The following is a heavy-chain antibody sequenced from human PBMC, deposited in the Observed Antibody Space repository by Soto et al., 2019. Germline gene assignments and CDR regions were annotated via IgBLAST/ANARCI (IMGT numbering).Heavy chain of an antibody. D-gene: IGHD2-15*01. Sequence: EVQLVESGGNLVQPGGSLRLSCEASGFTFSGFDMHWVRQPTGKGLEWVSTIGTAGDTYYAVSVKGRFTISRDNAKNSLSLQMNSLRAGDTAVYFCVRGQEVGAHFFDSWGQGTQVTVSS. J-gene: IGHJ4*02. CDR3: VRGQEVGAHFFDS. V-gene: IGHV3-13*01. CDR1: GFTFSGFD. CDR2: IGTAGDT.